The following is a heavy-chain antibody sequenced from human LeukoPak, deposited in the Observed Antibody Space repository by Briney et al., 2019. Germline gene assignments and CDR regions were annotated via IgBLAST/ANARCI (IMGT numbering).Heavy chain of an antibody. CDR3: ARGGGLDV. J-gene: IGHJ6*02. CDR1: GFTFSSYW. V-gene: IGHV3-7*03. CDR2: IKQDGSVR. Sequence: PGGSLRLSCAASGFTFSSYWMSWVRQAPGKGLEWVASIKQDGSVRYYVDSVKGRFTISRDSAKNSLYLQMSNLRAEDTAVYFCARGGGLDVWGQGATVTVSS. D-gene: IGHD3-16*01.